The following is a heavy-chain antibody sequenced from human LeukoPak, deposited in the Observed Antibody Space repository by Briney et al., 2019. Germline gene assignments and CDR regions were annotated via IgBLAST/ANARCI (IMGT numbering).Heavy chain of an antibody. Sequence: SETLSLTCAVSGGSISSSNWWSWVRQPPGKGLEWIGYIYYSGSTNYNPSLKSRVTISVDTSKNQFSLKLSSVTAADTAVYYCARAPLWFGEFWFDPWGQGTLVTVSS. D-gene: IGHD3-10*01. V-gene: IGHV4-4*02. CDR1: GGSISSSNW. CDR3: ARAPLWFGEFWFDP. J-gene: IGHJ5*02. CDR2: IYYSGST.